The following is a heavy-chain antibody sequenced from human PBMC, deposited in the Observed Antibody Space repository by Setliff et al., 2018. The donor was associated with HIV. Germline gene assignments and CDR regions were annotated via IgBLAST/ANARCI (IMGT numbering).Heavy chain of an antibody. Sequence: PSETLSLTCAVSGYSISSSHWWGWIRQPPGKGLEWVGYIYHSGSTNYYPYLKSRATMSVDTSNNRFSLKLRSVTALDTAVYYCATTVVGDSYALPKDGFDIWGQGTMVTVSS. V-gene: IGHV4-28*06. J-gene: IGHJ3*02. CDR3: ATTVVGDSYALPKDGFDI. CDR1: GYSISSSHW. D-gene: IGHD3-16*01. CDR2: IYHSGST.